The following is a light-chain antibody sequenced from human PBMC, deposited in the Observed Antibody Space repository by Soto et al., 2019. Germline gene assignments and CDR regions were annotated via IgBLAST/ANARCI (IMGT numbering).Light chain of an antibody. V-gene: IGKV3-15*01. CDR3: QQYNDWPWT. CDR1: QSVSSN. J-gene: IGKJ1*01. CDR2: AAS. Sequence: EILMTQSPATLSVSPGERATLSCRASQSVSSNLAWYQQKPGQAPRLLIYAASTRATGITVRFSGSGSGTEFTLPISSLHSEDFAVYSCQQYNDWPWTFGQGTKVEI.